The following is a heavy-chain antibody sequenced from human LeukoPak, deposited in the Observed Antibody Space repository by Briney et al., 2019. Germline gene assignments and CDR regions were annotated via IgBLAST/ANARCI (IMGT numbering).Heavy chain of an antibody. D-gene: IGHD6-6*01. V-gene: IGHV1-8*01. Sequence: GASVKVSCKASGYTFTSYDINWVRQATGQGLEWMGWMNPNSGSTGYAQKFQGRVTMTRNTSISTAYMELSSLRSEDTAVYYCARRRSSIAAFYYYYMDVWGKGTTVTVS. CDR1: GYTFTSYD. CDR2: MNPNSGST. CDR3: ARRRSSIAAFYYYYMDV. J-gene: IGHJ6*03.